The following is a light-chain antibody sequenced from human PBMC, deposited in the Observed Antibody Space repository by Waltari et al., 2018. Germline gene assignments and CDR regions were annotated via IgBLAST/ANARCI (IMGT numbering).Light chain of an antibody. CDR2: KAS. Sequence: DTQMTQSPSTLSASMGDRVSITCRASRSISDWLAWYQQKPGKAPKLLIYKASNLKSGVPSRFGGSGSGTEFTLTISSLQPDDFATYYCQQYDGPSWTFGQGTKVEIK. CDR1: RSISDW. V-gene: IGKV1-5*03. CDR3: QQYDGPSWT. J-gene: IGKJ1*01.